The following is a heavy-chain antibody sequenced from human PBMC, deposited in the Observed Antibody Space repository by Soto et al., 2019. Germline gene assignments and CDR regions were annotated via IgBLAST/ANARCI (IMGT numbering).Heavy chain of an antibody. CDR3: ARQAPHSSGWFWFDP. J-gene: IGHJ5*02. D-gene: IGHD6-19*01. CDR1: GGSISSYY. Sequence: PSETLSLTCTVSGGSISSYYWSWIRQPPGKGLEWIGYIYYSGSTSYNPSLRSRVTISVDTSKNQFSLKLSSVTAADTAVYYCARQAPHSSGWFWFDPWGQGXLVTVSS. V-gene: IGHV4-59*08. CDR2: IYYSGST.